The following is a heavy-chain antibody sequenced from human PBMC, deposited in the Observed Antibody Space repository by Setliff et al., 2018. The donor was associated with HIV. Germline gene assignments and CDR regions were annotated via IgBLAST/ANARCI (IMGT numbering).Heavy chain of an antibody. Sequence: ASVKVSCKASGYTFTNYDMHWVRPAPGQGLEWMGWINAGNGNTKYAQNFQGRVTITADGSTSTVYMELSSLRSEDTAVDYLARDSRDIVGVIAPEPEAYYYNGIDVWGEGTTVTVSS. J-gene: IGHJ6*04. CDR1: GYTFTNYD. V-gene: IGHV1-3*01. CDR3: ARDSRDIVGVIAPEPEAYYYNGIDV. CDR2: INAGNGNT. D-gene: IGHD2-15*01.